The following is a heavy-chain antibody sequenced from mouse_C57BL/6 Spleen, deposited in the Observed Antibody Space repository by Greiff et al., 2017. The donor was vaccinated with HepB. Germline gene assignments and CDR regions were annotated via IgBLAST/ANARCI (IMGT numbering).Heavy chain of an antibody. CDR3: AREIYSNLYYAMDY. Sequence: EVQLQESGPGLVKPSQSLSLTCSVTGYSITSGYYWNWIRQFPGNKLEWMGYISYDGSNNYNPSLKNRISITRDTSKNQFFLKLNSVTTEDTATYYCAREIYSNLYYAMDYWGQGTSVTVSS. D-gene: IGHD2-5*01. CDR2: ISYDGSN. V-gene: IGHV3-6*01. CDR1: GYSITSGYY. J-gene: IGHJ4*01.